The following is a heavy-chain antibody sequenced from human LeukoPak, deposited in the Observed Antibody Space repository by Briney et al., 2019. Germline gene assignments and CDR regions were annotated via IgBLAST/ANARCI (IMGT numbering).Heavy chain of an antibody. D-gene: IGHD3-16*01. V-gene: IGHV3-7*01. Sequence: GGSLRLSCGVSGFTLYNYWMSWVRQAPGKGVEWVANIKQEGSEKYYVDSVKGRFTISRDNAKNSVYLQMNSLRAEDTAIYYCARDLSFGQDVLDYWGQGTLVTVSS. CDR1: GFTLYNYW. CDR3: ARDLSFGQDVLDY. J-gene: IGHJ4*02. CDR2: IKQEGSEK.